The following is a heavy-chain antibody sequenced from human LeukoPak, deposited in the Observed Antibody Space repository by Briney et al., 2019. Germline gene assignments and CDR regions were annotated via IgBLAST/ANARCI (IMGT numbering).Heavy chain of an antibody. Sequence: GGSLRLSCGASGFTFSSYGMHWVRQAPGKGLEWVAFISFDVSGEYYADSVKGRFTISRDNSKNMLYLQMNSLRAEDTAVYYCARQHPSYYDSSGHYLVDYWGQGTLVTVSS. V-gene: IGHV3-33*01. CDR2: ISFDVSGE. D-gene: IGHD3-22*01. CDR1: GFTFSSYG. J-gene: IGHJ4*02. CDR3: ARQHPSYYDSSGHYLVDY.